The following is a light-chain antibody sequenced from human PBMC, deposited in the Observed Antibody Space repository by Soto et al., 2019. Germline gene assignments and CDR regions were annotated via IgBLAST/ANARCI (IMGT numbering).Light chain of an antibody. Sequence: DIQMTQSPTSLAASVGDKVSTTCQAGQDISKYLNWYQQQPGKAPKLLIYDGFNLEAGVPSRFSGSASGTLFTLTISSLQPEDFATYYCQQYDDFPRTFGQGTK. J-gene: IGKJ2*01. CDR1: QDISKY. CDR2: DGF. CDR3: QQYDDFPRT. V-gene: IGKV1-33*01.